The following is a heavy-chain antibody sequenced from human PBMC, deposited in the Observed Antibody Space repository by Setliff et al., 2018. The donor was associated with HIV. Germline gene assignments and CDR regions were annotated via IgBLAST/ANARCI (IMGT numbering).Heavy chain of an antibody. Sequence: SETLSLTCSVSGASFTSARYYWTWICQHPGHPGKGLEWIGYVHNSGTAYSTPSLRSRVDISLDTSNSQFSLNLRAVTAADTAVYYCARGVYCGASCYQGTDHWGQGTLVTVSS. CDR3: ARGVYCGASCYQGTDH. V-gene: IGHV4-31*03. D-gene: IGHD2-21*01. CDR1: GASFTSARYY. J-gene: IGHJ5*02. CDR2: VHNSGTA.